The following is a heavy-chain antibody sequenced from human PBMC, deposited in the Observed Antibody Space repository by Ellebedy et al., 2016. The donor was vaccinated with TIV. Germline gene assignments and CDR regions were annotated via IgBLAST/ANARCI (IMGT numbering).Heavy chain of an antibody. Sequence: PGGSLRLSCSASGFTFSSYSMNWVRQAPGKGLEWVSSISSSSSYIYYADSVKGRFTISRDNAKNSLYLQMNSLRAEDTAVYYCARQVYYYGSPFDPWGQGTLVTVSS. CDR2: ISSSSSYI. J-gene: IGHJ5*02. CDR1: GFTFSSYS. CDR3: ARQVYYYGSPFDP. V-gene: IGHV3-21*01. D-gene: IGHD3-10*01.